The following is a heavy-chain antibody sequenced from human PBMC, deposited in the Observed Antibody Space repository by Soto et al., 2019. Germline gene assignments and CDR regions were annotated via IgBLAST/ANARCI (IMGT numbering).Heavy chain of an antibody. CDR1: GGSVSSGSYY. V-gene: IGHV4-61*01. CDR3: ARDPVLTTGRIFDY. J-gene: IGHJ4*02. CDR2: IYYSGST. Sequence: SETLSLTCTVSGGSVSSGSYYWSWIRQPPGKGLEWIGYIYYSGSTNYNPSLKSRVTISVDTSKNQFSLKLSSVTAADTAVYYCARDPVLTTGRIFDYWGQGTLVTVSS. D-gene: IGHD2-2*01.